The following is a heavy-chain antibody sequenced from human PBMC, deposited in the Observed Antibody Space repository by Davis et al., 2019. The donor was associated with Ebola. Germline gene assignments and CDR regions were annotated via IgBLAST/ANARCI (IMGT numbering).Heavy chain of an antibody. D-gene: IGHD2-2*01. CDR2: IYYSGST. V-gene: IGHV4-59*08. J-gene: IGHJ5*02. CDR1: AASISSYY. Sequence: PSETLSLTCTVSAASISSYYWSWIRQPPGKGLEWIGYIYYSGSTNNNPSLKSRVTISVDTSKNQFSLKMSSVTAADTAVYYCARCIVVVPAANAWFDPWGQGTLVTVSS. CDR3: ARCIVVVPAANAWFDP.